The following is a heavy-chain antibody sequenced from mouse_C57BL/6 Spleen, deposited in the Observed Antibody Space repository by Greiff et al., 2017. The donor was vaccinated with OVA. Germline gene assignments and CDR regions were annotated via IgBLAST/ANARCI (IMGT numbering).Heavy chain of an antibody. CDR3: TTSLYGSSYWYFDY. Sequence: QVQLKQSGAELARPGASVKLSCKASGYTFTSYGISWVKQRTGQGLEWIGEIYPRSGNTYYNEKFKGKATLTADKSSSTAYMELRSLTSEDSAVYFCTTSLYGSSYWYFDYWGQGTTLTVSS. CDR1: GYTFTSYG. J-gene: IGHJ2*01. CDR2: IYPRSGNT. V-gene: IGHV1-81*01. D-gene: IGHD1-1*01.